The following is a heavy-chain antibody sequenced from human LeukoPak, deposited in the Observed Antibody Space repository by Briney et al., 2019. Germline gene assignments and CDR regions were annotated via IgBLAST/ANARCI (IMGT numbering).Heavy chain of an antibody. Sequence: GGSLRLSCAASGFTFSSYAMSWVRQAPGKGLEWVSGISGSGSSPHYADSVKGRFTISRDNSKNTLYLQMSSLRAEDTAVYYCAKPRTPQRITLIVVVSDYWGQGTLVTVSS. CDR1: GFTFSSYA. CDR3: AKPRTPQRITLIVVVSDY. D-gene: IGHD3-22*01. J-gene: IGHJ4*02. V-gene: IGHV3-23*01. CDR2: ISGSGSSP.